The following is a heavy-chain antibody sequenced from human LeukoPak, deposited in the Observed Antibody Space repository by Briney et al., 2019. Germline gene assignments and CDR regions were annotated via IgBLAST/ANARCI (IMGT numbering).Heavy chain of an antibody. J-gene: IGHJ4*02. V-gene: IGHV3-48*04. CDR2: ISSSGSTI. Sequence: PGGSLRLSCAASGFTFSSYGMHWVRQAPGKGLEWVSYISSSGSTIYYADSVKGRFTISRDNAKNSLYLQMNSLRAEDTAVYYCARDSSSWYHCWGQGTLVTVSS. CDR1: GFTFSSYG. CDR3: ARDSSSWYHC. D-gene: IGHD6-13*01.